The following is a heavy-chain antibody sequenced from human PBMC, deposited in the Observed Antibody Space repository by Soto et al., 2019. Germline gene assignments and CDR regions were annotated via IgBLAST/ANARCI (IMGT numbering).Heavy chain of an antibody. V-gene: IGHV3-13*04. CDR3: ARELGMTGYWYFDG. D-gene: IGHD3-16*01. CDR1: GFTFSDYD. J-gene: IGHJ2*01. CDR2: ISVRGNT. Sequence: EVQLVESGGGLVQPGGSLRLSCTASGFTFSDYDMHWVRQPTGKGLEWVSSISVRGNTYYSNSVKGRFTVSRENAKNSLYLQMNSLTAGDTAVYYCARELGMTGYWYFDGWGRGTLVSVSS.